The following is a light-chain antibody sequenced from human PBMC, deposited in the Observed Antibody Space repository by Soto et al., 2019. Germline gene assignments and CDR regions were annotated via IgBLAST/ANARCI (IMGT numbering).Light chain of an antibody. CDR3: AAWDDRLNGFYV. V-gene: IGLV1-44*01. CDR1: SSNIGSNI. CDR2: SNN. J-gene: IGLJ1*01. Sequence: QSALTQPPSASGTPGQRVTISCSGSSSNIGSNIVNWYQQLPGTAPKLLIYSNNQRPSGVPDRFSGSRSGTSASLAISGLQSEDEADYYCAAWDDRLNGFYVFGTGTKVTGL.